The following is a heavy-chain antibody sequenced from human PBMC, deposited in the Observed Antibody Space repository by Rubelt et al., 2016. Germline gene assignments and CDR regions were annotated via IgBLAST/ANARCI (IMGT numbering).Heavy chain of an antibody. CDR3: ARDPNRLYSSSWYANNHPPSHIFDP. D-gene: IGHD6-13*01. J-gene: IGHJ5*02. CDR2: ISAYNGNT. Sequence: MGWISAYNGNTNYAQKLQGRVTMTTDTSTSTAYMELRSLRSDDTAVYYCARDPNRLYSSSWYANNHPPSHIFDPWGQGTLVTVSS. V-gene: IGHV1-18*01.